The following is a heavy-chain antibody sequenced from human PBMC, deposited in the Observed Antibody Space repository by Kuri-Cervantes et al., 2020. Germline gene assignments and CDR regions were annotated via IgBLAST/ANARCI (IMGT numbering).Heavy chain of an antibody. CDR2: ISSSGSTI. D-gene: IGHD6-13*01. Sequence: GESLKISCAASGFTFSSYEMNWVRQAPGKGLEWVSYISSSGSTIYYADSVKGRFTISRDNAKNSLYLQMNSLRAEDTAVYYCARDMGKKAAAGFDYWGQGTLVTVSS. V-gene: IGHV3-48*03. J-gene: IGHJ4*02. CDR3: ARDMGKKAAAGFDY. CDR1: GFTFSSYE.